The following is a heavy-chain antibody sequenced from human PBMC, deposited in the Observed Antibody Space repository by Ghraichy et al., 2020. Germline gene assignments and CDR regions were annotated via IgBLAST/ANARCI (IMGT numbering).Heavy chain of an antibody. CDR1: GGTFSIYA. J-gene: IGHJ6*02. CDR3: AVVSFGVVRGRPGYYDYYGMDV. V-gene: IGHV1-69*13. CDR2: IIPILGAV. Sequence: SVKVSCKASGGTFSIYAISWVRQAPGQGLEWMGGIIPILGAVNYAQKFQGRVTITADESTSTAYMELSSLRSEDTVVYYCAVVSFGVVRGRPGYYDYYGMDVWGQGTTVAGSS. D-gene: IGHD3-3*01.